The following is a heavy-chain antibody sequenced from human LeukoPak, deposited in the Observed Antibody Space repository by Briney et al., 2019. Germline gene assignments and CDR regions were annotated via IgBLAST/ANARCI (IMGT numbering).Heavy chain of an antibody. J-gene: IGHJ4*02. D-gene: IGHD6-19*01. CDR1: GYTFTSYD. V-gene: IGHV1-8*01. Sequence: ASVKVSCKASGYTFTSYDINWVRQATGQGLEWMGWMNPNSGNTGYAQKFQGRVTMTRNTSISTAYMELGSLRSEDTAVYYCARGGVAVAGTINLGYWGQGTLVTVSS. CDR2: MNPNSGNT. CDR3: ARGGVAVAGTINLGY.